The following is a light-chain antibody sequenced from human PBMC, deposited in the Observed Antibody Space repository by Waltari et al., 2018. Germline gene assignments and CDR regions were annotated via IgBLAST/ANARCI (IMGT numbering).Light chain of an antibody. V-gene: IGKV3-15*01. J-gene: IGKJ2*01. CDR1: ESVSSN. CDR2: SGS. CDR3: QQYNTWPPYT. Sequence: EIVMTQSPATLSVSPGESATLSCRASESVSSNLAWYQQKPGQAPRLLMYSGSTRAMGIPARFSGSGSGREFTLTISSLQSEDFAVYYCQQYNTWPPYTFGQGTKLEIK.